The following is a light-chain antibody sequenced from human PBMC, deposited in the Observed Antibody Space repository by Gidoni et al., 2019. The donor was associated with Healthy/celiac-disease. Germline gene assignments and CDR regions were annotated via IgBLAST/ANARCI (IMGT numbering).Light chain of an antibody. Sequence: EIVFTQSPATLSLSPGERATLSCRASQSVSSYLAWYQQKPGQAPRLLISDASNRATGIPARFSGSGSGTDFTLTISSLAPEDFAVYYCQQRSNWPPLTFXGXTKVEIK. CDR3: QQRSNWPPLT. J-gene: IGKJ4*01. CDR2: DAS. V-gene: IGKV3-11*01. CDR1: QSVSSY.